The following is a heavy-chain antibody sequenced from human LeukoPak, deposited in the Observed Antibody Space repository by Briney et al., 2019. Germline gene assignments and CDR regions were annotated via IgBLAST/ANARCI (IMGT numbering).Heavy chain of an antibody. V-gene: IGHV1-69*13. CDR2: IIPIFGTA. D-gene: IGHD5-18*01. J-gene: IGHJ5*02. Sequence: SVEVSCKASGGTFSSYAISWVRQAPGQGLEWMGGIIPIFGTANYAQKFQGRVTITADESTSTAYMELSSLRSEDTAVYYCARCYGRGSVKFRWFDPWGQGTPVTVSS. CDR1: GGTFSSYA. CDR3: ARCYGRGSVKFRWFDP.